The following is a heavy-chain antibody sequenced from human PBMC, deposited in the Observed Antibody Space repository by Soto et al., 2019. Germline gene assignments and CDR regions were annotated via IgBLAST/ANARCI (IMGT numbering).Heavy chain of an antibody. D-gene: IGHD3-16*02. V-gene: IGHV4-61*01. CDR3: ARIIAPRSSTGGFDH. Sequence: WETLSLTCTVSGGSVSSGSYYWSWIRQPPGKGLEWIGYIYYSGSTNYNPSLKSRVTISVDTSKNQFSLKLSSVTAADTAVYYCARIIAPRSSTGGFDHWGQGTLVTVSS. CDR2: IYYSGST. CDR1: GGSVSSGSYY. J-gene: IGHJ5*02.